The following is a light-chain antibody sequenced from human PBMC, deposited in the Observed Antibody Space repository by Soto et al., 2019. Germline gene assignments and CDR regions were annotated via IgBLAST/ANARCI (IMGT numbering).Light chain of an antibody. V-gene: IGKV3-20*01. Sequence: EIVLTQSPGTLSLSPGERATLSCRASQTVNSNYLAWYQQKPGQAPRLFIFGASSRATGIPDRFRGSVSGTDFTLTISRLEPEDFAVYYCQQYGSSPLTFGAGTKVEIK. CDR3: QQYGSSPLT. J-gene: IGKJ4*01. CDR2: GAS. CDR1: QTVNSNY.